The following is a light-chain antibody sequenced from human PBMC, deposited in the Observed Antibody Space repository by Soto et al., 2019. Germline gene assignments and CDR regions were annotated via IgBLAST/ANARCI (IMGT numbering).Light chain of an antibody. J-gene: IGLJ1*01. CDR2: DVS. CDR3: ISYTSSGTYV. CDR1: NSDVGGYKY. V-gene: IGLV2-14*01. Sequence: QSVLTQPASVSGSPGQSITISCTGTNSDVGGYKYVSWYQQHPGKAPKVMIFDVSNRPSGVSNRFSGSKSGNTASLTISGLQAEDEADYYCISYTSSGTYVFGTGAKLTVL.